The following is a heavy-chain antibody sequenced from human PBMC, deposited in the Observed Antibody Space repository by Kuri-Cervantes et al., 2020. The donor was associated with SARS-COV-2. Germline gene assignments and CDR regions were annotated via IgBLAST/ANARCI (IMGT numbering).Heavy chain of an antibody. CDR3: ARDSGRYSSGWYTRRTPYFDY. J-gene: IGHJ4*02. CDR2: IKKDGSEK. D-gene: IGHD6-19*01. Sequence: ESLKISCAASGFTFSGYSMSWVRQAPGKGLQWVANIKKDGSEKYYVDSVKGRFTISRDNAKNSLYLQMNSLRAEDTAVYYCARDSGRYSSGWYTRRTPYFDYWGQGTLVTVSS. CDR1: GFTFSGYS. V-gene: IGHV3-7*01.